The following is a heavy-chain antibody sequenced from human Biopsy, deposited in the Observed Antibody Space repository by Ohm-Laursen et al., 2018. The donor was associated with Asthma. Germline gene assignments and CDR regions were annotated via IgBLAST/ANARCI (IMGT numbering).Heavy chain of an antibody. V-gene: IGHV1-69*01. D-gene: IGHD2-2*01. CDR2: INSVFGTT. J-gene: IGHJ4*02. Sequence: SSVKVSCKSLGGTFNTYVIGWVRQAPGQGLEWMGGINSVFGTTTYPQKFQGRVTITADDSTSTVYMELSSLRSEDTAVCYCARKAGSCISRTCYSLDFWGQGTLVTVSS. CDR1: GGTFNTYV. CDR3: ARKAGSCISRTCYSLDF.